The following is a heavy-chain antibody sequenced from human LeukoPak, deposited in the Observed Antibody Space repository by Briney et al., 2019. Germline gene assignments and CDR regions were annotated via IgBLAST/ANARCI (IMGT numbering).Heavy chain of an antibody. Sequence: ASVKVSCKASGYTFASYGISWVRQAPGQGLEWMGWISAYNGNTNYAQKLQGRVTMTTDTSTSTAYMELRSLRSDDTAVYYCARGWGAAAGTSPSHFDYWGQGTLVTVSS. D-gene: IGHD6-13*01. J-gene: IGHJ4*02. CDR1: GYTFASYG. CDR3: ARGWGAAAGTSPSHFDY. CDR2: ISAYNGNT. V-gene: IGHV1-18*01.